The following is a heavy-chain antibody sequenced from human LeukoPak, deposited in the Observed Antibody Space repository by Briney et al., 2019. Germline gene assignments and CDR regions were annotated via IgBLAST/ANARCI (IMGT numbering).Heavy chain of an antibody. CDR1: GFTFDDYA. D-gene: IGHD3-3*01. J-gene: IGHJ4*02. CDR3: AKDTEDDFWSGYSTPDY. CDR2: ISGDGGST. V-gene: IGHV3-43*02. Sequence: GGSLRLSCAASGFTFDDYAMHWVRLAPGKGLEWVSLISGDGGSTYYADSVKGRFTISRDNSKNSLYLQMNSLRTEDTALYYCAKDTEDDFWSGYSTPDYWGQGTLVTVSS.